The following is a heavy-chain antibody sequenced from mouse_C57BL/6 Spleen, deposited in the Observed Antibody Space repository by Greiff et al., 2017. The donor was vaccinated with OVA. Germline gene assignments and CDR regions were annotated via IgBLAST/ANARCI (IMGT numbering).Heavy chain of an antibody. V-gene: IGHV1-19*01. Sequence: VQLQQSGPVLVKPGASVKMSCKASGYTFTDYYMNWVKQSHGKSLEWIGVINPYNGGTSYNQKFKGKATLTVDKSSSTAYMELNSLTSEDSAVYYCAREGYDYLYAMDYWGQGTSVTVSS. CDR2: INPYNGGT. J-gene: IGHJ4*01. CDR1: GYTFTDYY. CDR3: AREGYDYLYAMDY. D-gene: IGHD2-4*01.